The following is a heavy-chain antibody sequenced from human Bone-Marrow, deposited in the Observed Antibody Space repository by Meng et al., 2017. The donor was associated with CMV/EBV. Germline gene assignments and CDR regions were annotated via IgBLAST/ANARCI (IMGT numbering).Heavy chain of an antibody. CDR3: ARVPAGIDAFDI. D-gene: IGHD6-19*01. CDR1: GFTFSSYS. J-gene: IGHJ3*02. V-gene: IGHV3-21*01. Sequence: GESLKISCAASGFTFSSYSMNWVRQAPGKGLEWVSSISSSSSYIYYAVSVKGRFTISRENAKNSLYLQMNSLRAGDTAVYYCARVPAGIDAFDIWGQGTMVTVSS. CDR2: ISSSSSYI.